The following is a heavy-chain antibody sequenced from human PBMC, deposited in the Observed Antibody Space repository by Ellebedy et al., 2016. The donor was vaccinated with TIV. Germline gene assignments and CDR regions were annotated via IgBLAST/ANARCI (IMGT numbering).Heavy chain of an antibody. CDR3: ARDAPDSGLELAFFWYYYYGMDV. D-gene: IGHD1-7*01. V-gene: IGHV1-18*01. J-gene: IGHJ6*02. Sequence: ASVKVSCKASGYTFTSYGISWVRQAPGQGLEWMGWISAYNGNTNYAQKLQGRVTITTDTSTSTAYMELRSLRSADTDVYYCARDAPDSGLELAFFWYYYYGMDVWGQGTTVTVSS. CDR1: GYTFTSYG. CDR2: ISAYNGNT.